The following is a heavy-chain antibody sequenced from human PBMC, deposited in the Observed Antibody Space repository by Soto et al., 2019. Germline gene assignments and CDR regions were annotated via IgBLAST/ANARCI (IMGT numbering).Heavy chain of an antibody. J-gene: IGHJ4*02. CDR2: IFPDDSDI. CDR1: GFTFSDYW. D-gene: IGHD3-10*01. Sequence: PGESLKISCKASGFTFSDYWIGWLRQMPGKGLEWMGIIFPDDSDIKYSTSFQGQVIISADRSITTAYLQMSSLKASDTAIYYFANLPPLSHGLVRYEFYYCGQQAPVPVSS. V-gene: IGHV5-51*01. CDR3: ANLPPLSHGLVRYEFYY.